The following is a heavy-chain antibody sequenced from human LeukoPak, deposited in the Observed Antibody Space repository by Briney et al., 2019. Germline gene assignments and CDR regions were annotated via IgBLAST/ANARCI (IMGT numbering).Heavy chain of an antibody. CDR3: ARWVTADRGKKDAFDV. V-gene: IGHV5-51*01. J-gene: IGHJ3*01. Sequence: GESLKISCEGSGYSFTSYWIGWVRQMPGKGLEWMGIIYPGDSDTRYNPSFRGQVTISADRSISTAYLQWSSLKASDTAMYYCARWVTADRGKKDAFDVWGQGTMVTVSS. CDR1: GYSFTSYW. D-gene: IGHD2-21*02. CDR2: IYPGDSDT.